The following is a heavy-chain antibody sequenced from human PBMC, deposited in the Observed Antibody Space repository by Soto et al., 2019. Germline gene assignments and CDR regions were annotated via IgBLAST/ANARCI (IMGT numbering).Heavy chain of an antibody. CDR3: AREFAYFQS. J-gene: IGHJ4*02. Sequence: WETLSLPGTFSVVSFYSGRYSCRSILQPAGKGLVWIGYVYHTGRISYNPYLESRLSISVETSKNQFSLNLDSVTAADTAVYFCAREFAYFQSSAQGTLVSVS. CDR1: VVSFYSGRYS. V-gene: IGHV4-61*01. CDR2: VYHTGRI. D-gene: IGHD3-16*01.